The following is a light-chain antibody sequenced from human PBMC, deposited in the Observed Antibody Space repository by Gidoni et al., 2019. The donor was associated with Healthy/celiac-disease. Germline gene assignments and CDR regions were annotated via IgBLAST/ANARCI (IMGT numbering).Light chain of an antibody. J-gene: IGLJ1*01. V-gene: IGLV2-14*01. CDR1: SSDVGGYNY. CDR3: SSYTSSSTPYV. CDR2: EVS. Sequence: QSALTQPASVSGSPGQSITISCTGTSSDVGGYNYVSWYQQHPGKSPKLMIYEVSNRPSGVSNPFSGSKSCNTASLTISGLQAEDEAYYYCSSYTSSSTPYVFGTGTKVTVL.